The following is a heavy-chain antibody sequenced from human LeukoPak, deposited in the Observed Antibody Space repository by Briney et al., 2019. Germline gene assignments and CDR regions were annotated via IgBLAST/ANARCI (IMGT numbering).Heavy chain of an antibody. D-gene: IGHD1-7*01. CDR1: GGSFSGYY. CDR3: ARSRGTFDY. Sequence: NTSETLSLTCAVYGGSFSGYYWSWIRQPPGKGLEWIGEINHSGSTNYNPSLKSRVTISVDTSKNQFSLKLSSVTAADTAVYYCARSRGTFDYWGQGTLVTVSS. V-gene: IGHV4-34*01. J-gene: IGHJ4*02. CDR2: INHSGST.